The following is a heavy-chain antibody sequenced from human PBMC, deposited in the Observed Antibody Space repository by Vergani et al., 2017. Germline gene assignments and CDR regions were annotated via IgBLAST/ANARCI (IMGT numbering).Heavy chain of an antibody. J-gene: IGHJ6*02. V-gene: IGHV1-69*04. CDR2: IIPILGIA. D-gene: IGHD3-9*01. Sequence: QVQLVQSGAEVKKPGSSVKVSCKASGGTFSSYAISWVRQAPGQGLEWMGRIIPILGIANYAQKFQGRVTITADKSTSTAYMELGSLRSEDTAVYYCARETYYDILTGYYGDYYYYGMDVWGQGTTVTVSS. CDR3: ARETYYDILTGYYGDYYYYGMDV. CDR1: GGTFSSYA.